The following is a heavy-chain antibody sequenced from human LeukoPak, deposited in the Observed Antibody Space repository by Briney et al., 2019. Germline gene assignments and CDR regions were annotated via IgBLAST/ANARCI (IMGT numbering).Heavy chain of an antibody. CDR3: TTEAMIVGATSFDI. V-gene: IGHV3-15*01. D-gene: IGHD1-26*01. CDR1: GFTFKLYW. J-gene: IGHJ3*02. CDR2: IKSKTDGGTT. Sequence: GGSLRLSCAASGFTFKLYWMHWVRQVPGKGLEWVGRIKSKTDGGTTDYAAPVKGRFTISRDDSKNTLYLQMNSLKTEDTAVYYCTTEAMIVGATSFDIWGQGTMVTVSS.